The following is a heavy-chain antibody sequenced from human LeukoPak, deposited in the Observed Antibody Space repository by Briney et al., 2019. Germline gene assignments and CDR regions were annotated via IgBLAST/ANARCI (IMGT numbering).Heavy chain of an antibody. CDR3: AKDLMSNTPGFYYYYGMDV. V-gene: IGHV3-23*01. CDR1: GFTFSSYA. Sequence: GGSLGLSCAASGFTFSSYAMSWVRQAPGKGLEWVSAISGSGGSTYYADSVKGRFTISRDNSKNTLYLQVNSLRAEDTAVYYCAKDLMSNTPGFYYYYGMDVWGQGTTVTVSS. D-gene: IGHD2/OR15-2a*01. J-gene: IGHJ6*02. CDR2: ISGSGGST.